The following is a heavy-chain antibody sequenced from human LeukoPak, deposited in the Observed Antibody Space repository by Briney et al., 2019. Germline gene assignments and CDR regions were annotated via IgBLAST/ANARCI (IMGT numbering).Heavy chain of an antibody. V-gene: IGHV3-48*02. Sequence: GGSLRLSCAASGFTFGSYSMKWARQAPGKGLEWVSYISSSSSNIYYADSVKGRFTISRDNAKNSLYLQMNSLRDEDTAVYYCARSENLDYWGQGTLVTVSS. J-gene: IGHJ4*02. CDR1: GFTFGSYS. CDR2: ISSSSSNI. D-gene: IGHD2/OR15-2a*01. CDR3: ARSENLDY.